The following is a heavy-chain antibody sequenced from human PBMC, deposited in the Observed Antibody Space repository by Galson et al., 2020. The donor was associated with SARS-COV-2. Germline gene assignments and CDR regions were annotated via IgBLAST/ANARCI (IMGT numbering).Heavy chain of an antibody. Sequence: GGSLRLSCAASGFTSSSYGMHWVRQAPGKGLEWVAVIWYDGSNKYYADSVKGRFTISRDNSKNTLYLQMNSLRAEDTAVYYCARSLSVYGMDVWGQGTTVTVSS. V-gene: IGHV3-33*01. CDR3: ARSLSVYGMDV. CDR2: IWYDGSNK. CDR1: GFTSSSYG. J-gene: IGHJ6*02.